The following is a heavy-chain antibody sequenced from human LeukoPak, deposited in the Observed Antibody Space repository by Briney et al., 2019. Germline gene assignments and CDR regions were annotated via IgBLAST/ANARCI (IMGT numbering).Heavy chain of an antibody. CDR2: INHSGST. CDR3: ARGKAAAGRGPVGY. V-gene: IGHV4-34*01. J-gene: IGHJ4*02. D-gene: IGHD6-13*01. Sequence: PSETLSLTCAVYGGSFSGYYWSWIRQPPGKGLEWIGEINHSGSTNYNPSLKSRVTISVDTSKNQFSLKLSSVTAADTAVYYCARGKAAAGRGPVGYWGQGTLVTVSS. CDR1: GGSFSGYY.